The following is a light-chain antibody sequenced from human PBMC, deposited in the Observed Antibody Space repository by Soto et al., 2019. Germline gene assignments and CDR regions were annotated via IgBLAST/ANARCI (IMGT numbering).Light chain of an antibody. J-gene: IGLJ1*01. Sequence: QPVLTQPPSASGTPGQRVSISCSGSSSNIGSNYVSWYQQLPGTAPKLLIYRNNQRPSGVPDRFSGSKSGTSASLAISGLRSEDEADYYCAAWDDSLSGQVFGTGTKVTVL. CDR2: RNN. CDR3: AAWDDSLSGQV. V-gene: IGLV1-47*01. CDR1: SSNIGSNY.